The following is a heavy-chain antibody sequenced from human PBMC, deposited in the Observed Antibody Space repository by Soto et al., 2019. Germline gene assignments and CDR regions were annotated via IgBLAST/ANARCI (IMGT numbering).Heavy chain of an antibody. CDR1: GFTVSSSA. V-gene: IGHV3-23*01. CDR3: AKGNWNYPWYFDY. CDR2: ISGSGGST. J-gene: IGHJ4*02. D-gene: IGHD1-7*01. Sequence: GGSRRRSWAASGFTVSSSAMSWVRQAPGKGLEWVSAISGSGGSTYYADSVKGRFTISRDNSKNTRYLQMNSLRAEDTAVYYCAKGNWNYPWYFDYWGQGTLVTVSS.